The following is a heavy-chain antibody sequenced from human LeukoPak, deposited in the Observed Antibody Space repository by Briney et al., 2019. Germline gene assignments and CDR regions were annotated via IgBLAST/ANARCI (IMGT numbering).Heavy chain of an antibody. CDR2: ISYDGSNK. J-gene: IGHJ3*02. Sequence: GGSLRLSCAASGFTFSSYAMHWVRQAPGKGLEWVAVISYDGSNKYYADSVKGRFTISRDNSKNTLYLQMNGLRAEDTAVYYCARQWLRFPHDAFDIWGQGTMVTVAS. CDR1: GFTFSSYA. D-gene: IGHD5-12*01. V-gene: IGHV3-30-3*01. CDR3: ARQWLRFPHDAFDI.